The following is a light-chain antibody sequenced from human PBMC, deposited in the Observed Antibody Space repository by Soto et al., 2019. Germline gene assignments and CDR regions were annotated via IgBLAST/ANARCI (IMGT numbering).Light chain of an antibody. Sequence: DIQMTQSPSSLSASVGDRVTITCRASQGIRDALGWYQQKPGKAPKRLIYAASSLQSGVPSRFSGSGSGTDFTLTNSSLQPKDFPHDYVLQHNSYPRPFGKGTKVEIK. CDR2: AAS. CDR1: QGIRDA. J-gene: IGKJ1*01. V-gene: IGKV1-17*01. CDR3: LQHNSYPRP.